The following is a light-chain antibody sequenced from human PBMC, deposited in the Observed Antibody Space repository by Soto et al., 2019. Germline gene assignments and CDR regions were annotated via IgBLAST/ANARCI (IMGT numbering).Light chain of an antibody. CDR1: SYNIGANT. J-gene: IGLJ1*01. Sequence: QSVLTQPPSASGTPGQRVAFSCSGSSYNIGANTVNWYQQLPGAAPKLLIYSHSQRPSGVPDRFSGSKSGTSASLAISGLQSDDEADYYCAAWDDSLNAYVFGNGTKVTVL. CDR3: AAWDDSLNAYV. CDR2: SHS. V-gene: IGLV1-44*01.